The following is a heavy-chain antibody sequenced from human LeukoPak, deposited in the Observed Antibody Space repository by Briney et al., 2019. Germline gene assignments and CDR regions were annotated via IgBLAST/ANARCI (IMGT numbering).Heavy chain of an antibody. D-gene: IGHD3-22*01. J-gene: IGHJ4*02. V-gene: IGHV3-74*01. CDR1: GFIFSNYW. CDR2: IKTDGSST. CDR3: AKDSSMISLETSFDY. Sequence: GGSLRLSCAASGFIFSNYWMQWVRQAPGKGLEWVSRIKTDGSSTNYADSVKGRFTISRDNAKNSLYLQMNSLRAEDTALYYCAKDSSMISLETSFDYWGQGTLVTVSS.